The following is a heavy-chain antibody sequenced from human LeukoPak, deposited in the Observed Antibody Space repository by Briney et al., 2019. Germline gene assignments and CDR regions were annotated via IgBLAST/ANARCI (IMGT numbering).Heavy chain of an antibody. V-gene: IGHV3-23*01. Sequence: PGGSLRLSCAASGFTFSSYAMSWVRQAPGKGLEWVSAISGSGGSTYYADSVKGRFTISRDNSKNTLYLQMNSLRAEDTAVYYCAKVGHYYDSSGYHYWGQGTLVTVSS. J-gene: IGHJ4*02. D-gene: IGHD3-22*01. CDR1: GFTFSSYA. CDR3: AKVGHYYDSSGYHY. CDR2: ISGSGGST.